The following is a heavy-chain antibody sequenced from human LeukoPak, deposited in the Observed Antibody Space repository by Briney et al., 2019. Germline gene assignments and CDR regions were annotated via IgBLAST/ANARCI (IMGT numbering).Heavy chain of an antibody. Sequence: GGTLRLSCAASGFTFSSYGMNWVRQAPGKGLEWVSGIGPSGAKTYYADSVKGRFTISRDNSRNTVFLQMNSLRGEDTAIYYCARVQGGGFRTADFWGQGTVVTVSS. V-gene: IGHV3-23*01. J-gene: IGHJ4*02. CDR1: GFTFSSYG. D-gene: IGHD3-10*01. CDR3: ARVQGGGFRTADF. CDR2: IGPSGAKT.